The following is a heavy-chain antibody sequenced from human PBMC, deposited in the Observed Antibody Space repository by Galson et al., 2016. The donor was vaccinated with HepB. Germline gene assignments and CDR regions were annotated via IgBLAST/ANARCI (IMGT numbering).Heavy chain of an antibody. J-gene: IGHJ4*02. CDR2: ISYDGSNK. CDR1: GFSFSDYN. CDR3: AKKIGTGYDTNPLDC. V-gene: IGHV3-30*18. D-gene: IGHD5-12*01. Sequence: SLRLSCAASGFSFSDYNMNWVRQAPGKGLEWVAVISYDGSNKFYADSVKGRFTISRGNSKNTLYLQMNSLRGEDTAVYYCAKKIGTGYDTNPLDCRGQGTLVTVSS.